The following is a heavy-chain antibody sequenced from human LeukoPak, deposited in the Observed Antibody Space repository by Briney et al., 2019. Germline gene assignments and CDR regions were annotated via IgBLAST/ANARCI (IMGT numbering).Heavy chain of an antibody. Sequence: ASVKVSCKASGYTFTGYYMHWVRQAPGQGLEWMGWINPNSGGTNYAQKFQGRVTMTRDTSISTAYMELSRLRSDDTAVYYCARTPRGGYCSSTSCRHFDYWGQGTLVTVSS. CDR1: GYTFTGYY. D-gene: IGHD2-2*01. CDR2: INPNSGGT. CDR3: ARTPRGGYCSSTSCRHFDY. J-gene: IGHJ4*02. V-gene: IGHV1-2*02.